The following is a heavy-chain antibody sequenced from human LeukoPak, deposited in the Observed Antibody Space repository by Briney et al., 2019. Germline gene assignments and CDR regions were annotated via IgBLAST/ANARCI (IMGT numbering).Heavy chain of an antibody. J-gene: IGHJ4*02. V-gene: IGHV3-23*01. Sequence: GGSLRFSCAASGFTFSSYAMSWVRQAPGKGLEWVSAISGSGDSTYYGDSVKGRFTISRDNSKNTLYLQMNSLRAEDTAVYYCAKTRPLDSSSWSHGDYWGQGTLVTVSS. D-gene: IGHD6-13*01. CDR1: GFTFSSYA. CDR3: AKTRPLDSSSWSHGDY. CDR2: ISGSGDST.